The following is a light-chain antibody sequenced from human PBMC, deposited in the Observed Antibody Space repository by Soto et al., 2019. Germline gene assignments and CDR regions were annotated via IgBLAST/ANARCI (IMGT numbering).Light chain of an antibody. V-gene: IGKV1-5*01. CDR3: QQYNSYS. Sequence: TQSPGTLSLSPGDRATLSCRASQSISNWLAWYQQKPGAAPKLLIYHASTLESGVPSRFSGSGSGTEFTLTISSLQPDDFATYYCQQYNSYSFGQGTKVDIK. J-gene: IGKJ1*01. CDR1: QSISNW. CDR2: HAS.